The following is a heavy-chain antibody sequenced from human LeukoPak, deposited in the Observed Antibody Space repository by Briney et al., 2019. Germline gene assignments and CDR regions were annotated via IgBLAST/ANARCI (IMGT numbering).Heavy chain of an antibody. Sequence: SETLSLTCTVSGGSIYSSSYYWGWIRPPPGKGLEWIGNIYCSGSTYYNPSLKSRVTISVDTSKNQFSLKLSSVTAADTAVYYCVTGNYYSSDYWGQGTLVTVSS. CDR3: VTGNYYSSDY. D-gene: IGHD3-10*01. CDR1: GGSIYSSSYY. J-gene: IGHJ4*02. V-gene: IGHV4-39*01. CDR2: IYCSGST.